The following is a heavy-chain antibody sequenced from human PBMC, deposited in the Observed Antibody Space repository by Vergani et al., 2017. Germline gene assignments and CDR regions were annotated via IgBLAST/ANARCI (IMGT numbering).Heavy chain of an antibody. Sequence: QVQLQESGPGLVKPSETLSLTCTVSGGSISSYYWSWIRQPPGKGLEWIGYIYYSGSTNYNPSLKSRVTISVDTSKNQFSLKLSSVTAADTAVYYCARGGLSSTSPYGMDVWGQGTTVTVSS. CDR3: ARGGLSSTSPYGMDV. J-gene: IGHJ6*02. CDR1: GGSISSYY. V-gene: IGHV4-59*01. D-gene: IGHD2-2*01. CDR2: IYYSGST.